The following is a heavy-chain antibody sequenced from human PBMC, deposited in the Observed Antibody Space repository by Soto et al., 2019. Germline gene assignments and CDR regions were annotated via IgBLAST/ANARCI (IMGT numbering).Heavy chain of an antibody. V-gene: IGHV4-59*11. CDR1: GGSIISHH. Sequence: PSETLSLTCTVSGGSIISHHWSWIRQPPGKGLEWIGYISHSGSSTHNPSLKSRVTISVDTSKNQFSLKLRSVTVADTAVYYCAREGPLSGDAFDIWGQGTRVTVS. J-gene: IGHJ3*02. CDR2: ISHSGSS. CDR3: AREGPLSGDAFDI.